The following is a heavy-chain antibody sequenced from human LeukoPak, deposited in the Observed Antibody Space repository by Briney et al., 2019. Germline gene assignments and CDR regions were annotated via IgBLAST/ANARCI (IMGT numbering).Heavy chain of an antibody. Sequence: GSLRLSCAASGFSVSNYYMSWVRQAPGKGLEWVSVIYSGGNTYYTDSVKGRFTISRDNPKNTLYLQMNSLRADDTAVYYCARDLRRDCSTTTCYAFDYWGQGTLVTVSS. V-gene: IGHV3-53*01. CDR3: ARDLRRDCSTTTCYAFDY. J-gene: IGHJ4*02. D-gene: IGHD2-2*01. CDR2: IYSGGNT. CDR1: GFSVSNYY.